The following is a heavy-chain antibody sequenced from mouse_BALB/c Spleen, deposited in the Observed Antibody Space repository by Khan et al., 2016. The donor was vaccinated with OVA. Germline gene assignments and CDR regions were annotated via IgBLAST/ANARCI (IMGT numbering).Heavy chain of an antibody. CDR1: GYSITSNYA. J-gene: IGHJ4*01. Sequence: EVQLQESGPGLVKPSQSLSLTCTVTGYSITSNYAWSWIRQSPGNKLEWMGYISYSGSTNYNPSLKSRISVTRDTSENQFFLQLNSVTTEDTATXYCARQNYYGYALDYWGQGTSVTVSS. CDR2: ISYSGST. V-gene: IGHV3-2*02. CDR3: ARQNYYGYALDY. D-gene: IGHD1-1*01.